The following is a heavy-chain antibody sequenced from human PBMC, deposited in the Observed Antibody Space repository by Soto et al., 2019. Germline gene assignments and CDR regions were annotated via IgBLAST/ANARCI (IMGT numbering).Heavy chain of an antibody. J-gene: IGHJ4*02. CDR2: VYYSGST. CDR1: GGSISSISSY. V-gene: IGHV4-39*01. CDR3: ARARSIASPYTDY. Sequence: PSETLSLTCTVSGGSISSISSYWGWIRQPPGKGLEWIGNVYYSGSTYSNPSLKSRLTISADTSKNQFSLKLSSVTAADTAVYYCARARSIASPYTDYWGQGTLVTVSS. D-gene: IGHD6-6*01.